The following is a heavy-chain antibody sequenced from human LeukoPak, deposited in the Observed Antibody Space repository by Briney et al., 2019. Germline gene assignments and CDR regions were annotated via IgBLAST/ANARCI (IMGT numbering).Heavy chain of an antibody. V-gene: IGHV4-34*01. Sequence: SETLSLTCAVYGGSFSGYYWSWIRQPPGKGLEWIGEINHSGSTNYNPSLKSRVTISVDTSKNQFSLKLSSVTAADTAVYYCARTVVEGDAVRYFDWPQYYGMDVWGQGTTVTVSS. CDR1: GGSFSGYY. D-gene: IGHD3-9*01. CDR2: INHSGST. J-gene: IGHJ6*02. CDR3: ARTVVEGDAVRYFDWPQYYGMDV.